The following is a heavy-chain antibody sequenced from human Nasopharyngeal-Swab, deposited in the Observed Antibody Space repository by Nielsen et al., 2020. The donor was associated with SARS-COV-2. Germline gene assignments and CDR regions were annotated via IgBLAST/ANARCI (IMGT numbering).Heavy chain of an antibody. CDR2: IVVGSGNT. Sequence: WVGQAPGQRLEWIGWIVVGSGNTNYAQKFQERVTITRDMSTSTAYMELSSLGSEDTAVYYCATDSSGYHDAFDIWGQGTMVTVSS. CDR3: ATDSSGYHDAFDI. V-gene: IGHV1-58*01. D-gene: IGHD3-22*01. J-gene: IGHJ3*02.